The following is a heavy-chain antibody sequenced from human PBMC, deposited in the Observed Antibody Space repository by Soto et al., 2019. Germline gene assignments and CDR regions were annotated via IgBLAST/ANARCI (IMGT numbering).Heavy chain of an antibody. Sequence: GGSLRLSCAASGFTFSSYSMNWVRQAPGKGLEWVSSISSSSSYIYYADSVKGRFTISRDNAKNSLYLQMNSLRAEDTAVYYCARDTGEWELPPNYYYYGMDVWGQGTTVTVSS. D-gene: IGHD1-26*01. CDR3: ARDTGEWELPPNYYYYGMDV. V-gene: IGHV3-21*01. J-gene: IGHJ6*02. CDR1: GFTFSSYS. CDR2: ISSSSSYI.